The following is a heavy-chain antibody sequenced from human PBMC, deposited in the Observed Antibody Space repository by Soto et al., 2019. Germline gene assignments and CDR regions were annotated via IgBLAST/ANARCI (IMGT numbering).Heavy chain of an antibody. CDR2: ISSDGSTT. CDR1: GFSFSRYW. CDR3: ARVKPDGFPPYFDF. V-gene: IGHV3-74*01. J-gene: IGHJ4*02. D-gene: IGHD4-17*01. Sequence: EVQLVESGGGSVQPGGSLRLSCAASGFSFSRYWMYWVRQSPGKGLVWVSRISSDGSTTSYPDSVEGRFTVSRDNAKNTLYLHMNSLRAEDTAVYYCARVKPDGFPPYFDFWGQGTLVTVSS.